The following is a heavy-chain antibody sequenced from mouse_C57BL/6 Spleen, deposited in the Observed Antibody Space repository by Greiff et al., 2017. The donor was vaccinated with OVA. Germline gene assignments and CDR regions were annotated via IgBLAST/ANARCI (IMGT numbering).Heavy chain of an antibody. Sequence: QVQLKQPGAELVRPGSSVKLSCKASGYTFTSYWMHWVKQRPIQGLEWIGNIDPSDSETHYNQKFKDKATLTVDKSSSTAYMQLSSLTSEDSAVYYCARGVTTRYYFDYWGQGTTLTVSS. CDR3: ARGVTTRYYFDY. CDR2: IDPSDSET. CDR1: GYTFTSYW. V-gene: IGHV1-52*01. D-gene: IGHD2-2*01. J-gene: IGHJ2*01.